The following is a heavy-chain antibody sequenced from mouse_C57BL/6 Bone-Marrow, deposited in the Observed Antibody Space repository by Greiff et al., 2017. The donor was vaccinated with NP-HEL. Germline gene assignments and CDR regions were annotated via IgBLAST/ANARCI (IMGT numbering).Heavy chain of an antibody. Sequence: QVQLQQSGAELVRPGTSVKVSCKASGYAFTNYLIEWVKQRPGQGLEWIGVINPGSGGTNYNEKFKGKATLTADKSSSTAYMQLSSLTSEDSAVYFCASHDGYYVKFADWGQGTLVTVSA. J-gene: IGHJ3*01. CDR3: ASHDGYYVKFAD. D-gene: IGHD2-3*01. CDR2: INPGSGGT. V-gene: IGHV1-54*01. CDR1: GYAFTNYL.